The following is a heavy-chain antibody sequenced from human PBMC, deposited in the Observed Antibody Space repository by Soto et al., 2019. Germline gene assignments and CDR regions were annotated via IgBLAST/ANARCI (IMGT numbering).Heavy chain of an antibody. CDR2: ISGSGGST. CDR1: GFTFSSYA. Sequence: GGSLRLSCAASGFTFSSYAMSWVRQAPGKGLEWVSAISGSGGSTYYADSVKGRFTISRDNSKNTLYLQMYSLRAEDTAVYYRAKGEDYVGKPGNYDYYYGMDVWGQGTTVGVSS. D-gene: IGHD4-17*01. V-gene: IGHV3-23*01. J-gene: IGHJ6*01. CDR3: AKGEDYVGKPGNYDYYYGMDV.